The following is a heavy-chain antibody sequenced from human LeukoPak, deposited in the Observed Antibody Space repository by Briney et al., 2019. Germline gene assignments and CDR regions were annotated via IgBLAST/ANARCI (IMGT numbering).Heavy chain of an antibody. J-gene: IGHJ4*02. CDR2: ISYDGSNK. V-gene: IGHV3-30-3*01. CDR1: GFTFSSYA. Sequence: PGRSLRLSCAASGFTFSSYAMHWVRQAPGKGLEWVAVISYDGSNKYYADSVKGRFTISRDNSKNTLYLQMNSLRAEDTAVYYCARGDVVVTAIDYWGQGTLVTVSS. CDR3: ARGDVVVTAIDY. D-gene: IGHD2-21*02.